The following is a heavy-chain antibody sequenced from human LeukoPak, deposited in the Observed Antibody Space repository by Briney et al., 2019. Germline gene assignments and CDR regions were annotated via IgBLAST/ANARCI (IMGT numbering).Heavy chain of an antibody. J-gene: IGHJ4*02. CDR3: AKGSYGSGSYVDY. Sequence: TGGSLRLSCAASGFTFSIYEMNWVRQAPGKGLEWVSFISSSGSTIYYADSVKGRFTISRDNAKNSLYLQMDSLRAEDTALYYCAKGSYGSGSYVDYWGQGTLITVSS. CDR2: ISSSGSTI. V-gene: IGHV3-48*03. CDR1: GFTFSIYE. D-gene: IGHD3-10*01.